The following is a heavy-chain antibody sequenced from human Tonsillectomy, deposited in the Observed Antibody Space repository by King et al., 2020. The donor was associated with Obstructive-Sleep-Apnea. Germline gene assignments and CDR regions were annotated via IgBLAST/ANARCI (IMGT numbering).Heavy chain of an antibody. V-gene: IGHV3-74*01. Sequence: EVQLVESGGGLVQPVGALGLSCAASGFTLRGYWMHWGRPAPGKGLVWVSRVNSDGRGTSYGDSVKGRCTITRGKAKNTLYLQMNSLRAEDTAVYYCARFESYCSSTGCLVWGQGPLVTVSS. J-gene: IGHJ4*02. CDR2: VNSDGRGT. CDR3: ARFESYCSSTGCLV. CDR1: GFTLRGYW. D-gene: IGHD2-2*01.